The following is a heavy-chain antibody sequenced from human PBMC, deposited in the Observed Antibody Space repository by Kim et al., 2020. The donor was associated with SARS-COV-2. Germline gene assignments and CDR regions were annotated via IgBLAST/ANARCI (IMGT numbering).Heavy chain of an antibody. CDR2: INPNSGGT. J-gene: IGHJ4*02. V-gene: IGHV1-2*04. Sequence: ASVKVSCKASGYTFTGYYMHWVRQAPGQGLEWMGWINPNSGGTNYAQKFQGWVTMTRDTSISTAYMELSRLRSDDTAVYYCARVSGLIVGATEFDYWGQGPLVTVSS. CDR1: GYTFTGYY. CDR3: ARVSGLIVGATEFDY. D-gene: IGHD1-26*01.